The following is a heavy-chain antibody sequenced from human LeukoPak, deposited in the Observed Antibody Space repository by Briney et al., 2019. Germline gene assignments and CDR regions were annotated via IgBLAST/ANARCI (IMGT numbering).Heavy chain of an antibody. J-gene: IGHJ4*02. V-gene: IGHV4-59*08. Sequence: SETLSLTCAVYGGSISSYYWSWIRQPPGKGLEWIGYIYYSGSTNYNPSLKSRVTISVDTSKNQFSLKLSSVTAADTAVYYCARGGGSTIFGVVITPTNYFDYWGQGTLVTVSS. CDR3: ARGGGSTIFGVVITPTNYFDY. CDR2: IYYSGST. CDR1: GGSISSYY. D-gene: IGHD3-3*01.